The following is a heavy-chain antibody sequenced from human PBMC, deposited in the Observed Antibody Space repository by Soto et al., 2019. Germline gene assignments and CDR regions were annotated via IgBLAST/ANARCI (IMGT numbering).Heavy chain of an antibody. CDR3: AKDGCSDLLWFGELLVCGWFDP. D-gene: IGHD3-10*01. Sequence: EVQLLESGGGLVQPGGSLRLSCAASGFTFSSYAMSWVRQAPWKGLEWVSAISGSGGSTYYADSVKGRFTISRDNSKNTLYLQMNSLRAEDTAVYYCAKDGCSDLLWFGELLVCGWFDPWGQGTLVTVSS. CDR2: ISGSGGST. V-gene: IGHV3-23*01. CDR1: GFTFSSYA. J-gene: IGHJ5*02.